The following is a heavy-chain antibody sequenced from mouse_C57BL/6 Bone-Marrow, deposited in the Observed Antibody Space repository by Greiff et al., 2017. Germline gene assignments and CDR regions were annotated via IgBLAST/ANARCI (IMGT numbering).Heavy chain of an antibody. CDR3: TTGGSPFAY. J-gene: IGHJ3*01. D-gene: IGHD1-1*01. Sequence: EVQLQQSGAELVRPGASVKLSCTASGFNIKDDYMHWVKQRPEQGLEWIGWIDPENGDTEYASKFQGKATITADTSSTTAYLQLSSLTSEDTAVYYCTTGGSPFAYWGQGTLVTVSA. CDR1: GFNIKDDY. CDR2: IDPENGDT. V-gene: IGHV14-4*01.